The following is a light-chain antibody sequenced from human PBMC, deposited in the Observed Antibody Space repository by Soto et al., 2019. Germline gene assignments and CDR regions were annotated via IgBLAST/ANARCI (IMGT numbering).Light chain of an antibody. CDR3: QQRSNWPLIT. Sequence: DIVMTQSPATLSLSPGGSCTLSCRSSQSVSSNLAWYQQKPGQAPRLLIYDASNRATGIPARFSGSGSGTDFTLTISSLEPEDFAVYYCQQRSNWPLITLGQGTRLEIK. J-gene: IGKJ5*01. CDR1: QSVSSN. V-gene: IGKV3-11*01. CDR2: DAS.